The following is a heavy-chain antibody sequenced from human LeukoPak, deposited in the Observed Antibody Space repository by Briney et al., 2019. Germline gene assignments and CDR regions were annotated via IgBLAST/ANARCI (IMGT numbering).Heavy chain of an antibody. CDR1: GGSISSSSYY. CDR2: VYYSGST. V-gene: IGHV4-39*07. J-gene: IGHJ3*02. D-gene: IGHD4-23*01. Sequence: PSETLSLTCTVSGGSISSSSYYWGWIRQPPGKGLEWIGNVYYSGSTNYNPSLKSRVTISVDTSKNQFSLKLSSVTAADTAVYYCARPNYGGNPPDDAFDIWGQGTMVTVSS. CDR3: ARPNYGGNPPDDAFDI.